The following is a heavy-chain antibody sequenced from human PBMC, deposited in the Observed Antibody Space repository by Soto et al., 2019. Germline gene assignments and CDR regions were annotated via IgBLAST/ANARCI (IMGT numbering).Heavy chain of an antibody. CDR3: AREAGGYEYYYYYGMDV. Sequence: QVQLVQSGAEVKKPVASVKVSCKASGYTFRSYGISWVRQAPGQGLEWMGWVSAYNGNTKYAQKFQGRVTMTTDTFTSTAYMELRSLRSDDTAVYYCAREAGGYEYYYYYGMDVWGQGTTVTVSS. D-gene: IGHD5-12*01. V-gene: IGHV1-18*01. CDR1: GYTFRSYG. J-gene: IGHJ6*02. CDR2: VSAYNGNT.